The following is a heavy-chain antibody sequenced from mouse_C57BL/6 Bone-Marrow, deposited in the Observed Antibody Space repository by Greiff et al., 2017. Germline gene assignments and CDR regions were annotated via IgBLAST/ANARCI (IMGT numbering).Heavy chain of an antibody. V-gene: IGHV1-81*01. CDR1: GYTFTSYG. CDR3: ARYDGYWYCDV. Sequence: VQLQQSGAELARPGASVKLSCKASGYTFTSYGISWVKQRTGQGLEWIGEIYPRSGNTYYNEKFKGKATLTTDKSSSTAYMELLSLTSEDSAVYFCARYDGYWYCDVWGTGTTVTVSS. D-gene: IGHD2-3*01. CDR2: IYPRSGNT. J-gene: IGHJ1*03.